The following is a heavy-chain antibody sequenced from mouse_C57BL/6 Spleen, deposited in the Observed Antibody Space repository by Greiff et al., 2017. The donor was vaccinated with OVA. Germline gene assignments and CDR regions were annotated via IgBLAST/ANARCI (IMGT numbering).Heavy chain of an antibody. J-gene: IGHJ3*01. CDR1: GYAFSSSW. D-gene: IGHD2-3*01. CDR2: IYPGDGDT. Sequence: VQLQQSGPELVKPGASVKISCKASGYAFSSSWMNWWKSRRGKGLEWIGRIYPGDGDTNYNGKFKGKAPLTAAKSSSTAYMQLSSLTSEDYSVYFHARRDGYSFPYSGQLTLVTVSA. V-gene: IGHV1-82*01. CDR3: ARRDGYSFPY.